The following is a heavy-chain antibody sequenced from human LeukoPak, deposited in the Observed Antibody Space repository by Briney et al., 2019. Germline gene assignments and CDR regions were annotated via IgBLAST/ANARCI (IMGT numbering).Heavy chain of an antibody. D-gene: IGHD3-9*01. V-gene: IGHV4-59*01. CDR1: GGSFGAYY. J-gene: IGHJ5*02. CDR3: ARGPRFDWTHNWFDP. Sequence: SETLSLTCTVYGGSFGAYYWSWIRQPPGKGLEWIGYIYYSGSTNYNPSLKSRVTISVDTSKNQFSLKLSSVTAADTAVYYCARGPRFDWTHNWFDPWGQGTLVTVSS. CDR2: IYYSGST.